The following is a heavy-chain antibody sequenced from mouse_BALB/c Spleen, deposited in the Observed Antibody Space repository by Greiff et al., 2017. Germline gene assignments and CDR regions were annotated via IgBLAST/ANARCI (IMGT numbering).Heavy chain of an antibody. V-gene: IGHV14-4*02. CDR3: KGDYDVDY. CDR1: GFNIKDYY. D-gene: IGHD2-4*01. Sequence: EVQLKQSGAELVRSGASVKLSCTASGFNIKDYYMHWVKQRPEQGLEWIGWIDPENGDTEYAPKFQGKATMTADTSSNTAYLQLSSLTSEDTAVYYCKGDYDVDYWGQGTTLTVSS. CDR2: IDPENGDT. J-gene: IGHJ2*01.